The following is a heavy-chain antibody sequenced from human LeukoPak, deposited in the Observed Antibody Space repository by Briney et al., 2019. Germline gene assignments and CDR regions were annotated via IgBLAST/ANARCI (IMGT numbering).Heavy chain of an antibody. J-gene: IGHJ4*02. CDR2: ISAYNGNT. D-gene: IGHD3-22*01. CDR3: ARDLSDSSGYYPDY. V-gene: IGHV1-18*01. CDR1: GYTFTSYG. Sequence: GASVKASCKASGYTFTSYGISWVRQAPGQGLEWMGWISAYNGNTNYAQKLQGRVTMTTDTSTSTAYMELRSLRSDDTAVYYCARDLSDSSGYYPDYWGQGTLVTVSS.